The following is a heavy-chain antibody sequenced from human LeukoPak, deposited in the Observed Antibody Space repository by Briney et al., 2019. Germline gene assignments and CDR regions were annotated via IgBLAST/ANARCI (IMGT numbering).Heavy chain of an antibody. V-gene: IGHV1-46*01. Sequence: ASVKVSCKASGYTFISYYMHWVRQAPGQGLEWMEIINPSGGSTSYTQKFQGRVTMTRDTSTSTVYMELSSLTSEDTAVYYCARDLGDSSGYPVFDFWGQGTLVTVSS. CDR3: ARDLGDSSGYPVFDF. CDR2: INPSGGST. D-gene: IGHD3-22*01. CDR1: GYTFISYY. J-gene: IGHJ4*02.